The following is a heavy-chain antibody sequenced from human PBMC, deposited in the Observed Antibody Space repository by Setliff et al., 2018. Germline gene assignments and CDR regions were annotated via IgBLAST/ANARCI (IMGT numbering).Heavy chain of an antibody. D-gene: IGHD2-15*01. V-gene: IGHV3-30*03. CDR1: GFTFSTYR. Sequence: GGSLRLSCAASGFTFSTYRMHWVRQAPGKGLEWVAVISYDGSNKYYADSVKGRFTITRDNSKNTLYLQMNSLRPEDTAVYYCARTCSGSGCYAGLESWGQGTPVTVSS. CDR2: ISYDGSNK. J-gene: IGHJ4*02. CDR3: ARTCSGSGCYAGLES.